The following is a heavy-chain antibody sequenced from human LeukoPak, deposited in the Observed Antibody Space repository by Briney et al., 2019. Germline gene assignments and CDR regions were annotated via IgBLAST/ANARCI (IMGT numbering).Heavy chain of an antibody. V-gene: IGHV3-30*04. Sequence: PGRSLRLSCAASGFTFSSYAMHWVRQAPGKGLEWVAVISYDGSNKYYADSVKGRFTISRDNSKNTLYLQMNSLRAEDTAVYYCAKEVERAVAGTWNYWGQGTLVTVSS. CDR2: ISYDGSNK. CDR1: GFTFSSYA. CDR3: AKEVERAVAGTWNY. D-gene: IGHD6-19*01. J-gene: IGHJ4*02.